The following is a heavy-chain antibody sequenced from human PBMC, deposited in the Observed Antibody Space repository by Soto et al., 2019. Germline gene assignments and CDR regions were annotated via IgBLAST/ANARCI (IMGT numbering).Heavy chain of an antibody. CDR3: AKGGVTRSYYYAMDV. CDR2: LSGSGSST. Sequence: EVQLLESEGGLVQPGRSLRLSCAPSGFIFSDYAMSWVRQAPGKGLEWVSALSGSGSSTYYADSVKGRFTISRDNLKKTVSLQMNNLTAEDTAVYYCAKGGVTRSYYYAMDVWGQWTTVTVSS. D-gene: IGHD2-8*01. CDR1: GFIFSDYA. J-gene: IGHJ6*02. V-gene: IGHV3-23*01.